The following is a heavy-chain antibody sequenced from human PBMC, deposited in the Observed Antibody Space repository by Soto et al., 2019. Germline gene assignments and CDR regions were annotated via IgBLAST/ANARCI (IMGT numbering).Heavy chain of an antibody. Sequence: QVQLQESGPGLVKPSETLSLTCTVSGGSISSYYWSWIRQPPGKGLEWIGYIYYSGSTNYNPSLKSRVTISVDTSKNQFSLKLSSVTAADTAVYYCARLAFGQVIVEYWGQGTLVNVSS. CDR2: IYYSGST. J-gene: IGHJ4*02. V-gene: IGHV4-59*08. D-gene: IGHD3-3*01. CDR3: ARLAFGQVIVEY. CDR1: GGSISSYY.